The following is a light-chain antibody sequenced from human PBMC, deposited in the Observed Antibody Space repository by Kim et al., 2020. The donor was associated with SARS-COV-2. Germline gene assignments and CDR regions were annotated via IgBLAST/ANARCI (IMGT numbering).Light chain of an antibody. J-gene: IGLJ2*01. CDR3: NSRGSNDNVL. CDR2: GKN. V-gene: IGLV3-19*01. CDR1: SLRSYY. Sequence: VALGQTVRITCQGDSLRSYYATWYQQKPGQAPIVVIYGKNNRPSGIPDRFSGSSSGDTASLTITGTQAGNEADYYCNSRGSNDNVLFGGGTKLTVL.